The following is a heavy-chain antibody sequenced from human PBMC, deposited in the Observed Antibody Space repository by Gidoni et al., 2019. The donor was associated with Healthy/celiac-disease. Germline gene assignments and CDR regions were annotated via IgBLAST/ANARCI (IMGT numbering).Heavy chain of an antibody. J-gene: IGHJ4*02. D-gene: IGHD6-19*01. CDR3: ARDGDKSSGWLIDY. CDR1: GGSFSGYY. V-gene: IGHV4-34*01. Sequence: QVQLQQLGAGLLKPSETLSLTCAVYGGSFSGYYWSWFRQPPGKVLEWIGEINHSGSTNYNPSLKSRVTISVDTSKNQFSLKLSSVTAADTAVYYCARDGDKSSGWLIDYWGQGTLVTVSS. CDR2: INHSGST.